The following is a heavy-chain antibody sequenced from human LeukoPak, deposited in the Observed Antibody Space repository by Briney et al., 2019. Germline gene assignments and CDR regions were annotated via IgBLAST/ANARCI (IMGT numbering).Heavy chain of an antibody. CDR1: GFSFSSNW. V-gene: IGHV3-23*01. D-gene: IGHD2-8*02. Sequence: PGGSLRLSCAASGFSFSSNWMHWVRQPPGKGLEWVSSIFPSGGEIHYADSVRGRFTISRDNSKSTLSLQMNSLRAEDTAIYYCATYRQVLLPFESWGQGTLVTVSS. CDR3: ATYRQVLLPFES. J-gene: IGHJ4*02. CDR2: IFPSGGEI.